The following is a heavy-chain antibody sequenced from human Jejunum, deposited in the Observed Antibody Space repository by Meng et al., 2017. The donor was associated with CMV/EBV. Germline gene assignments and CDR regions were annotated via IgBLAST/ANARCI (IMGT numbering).Heavy chain of an antibody. CDR2: IYYTGST. J-gene: IGHJ4*02. CDR1: NDSIHDYY. V-gene: IGHV4-59*01. D-gene: IGHD3-9*01. Sequence: VPNDSIHDYYWSWIRQPPGKGLEWIGYIYYTGSTNYNPSLKSRVTMSIDRFKNQFSLKVTSVTAADTAMYFCAGQSDILTGPEDHWGQGTLVTVSS. CDR3: AGQSDILTGPEDH.